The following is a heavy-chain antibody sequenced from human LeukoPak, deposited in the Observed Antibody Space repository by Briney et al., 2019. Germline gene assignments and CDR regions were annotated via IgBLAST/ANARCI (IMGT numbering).Heavy chain of an antibody. Sequence: GGSLRLSCAASGFTFSNYWMSWVRQAPGKGLEWVANIKFDGSEKFYVDSVKGRFTISRDNAKDSLYLQMNSLRAEDTSVYFYARLSYWVFEIWGQGTMVTVSS. J-gene: IGHJ3*02. CDR1: GFTFSNYW. CDR3: ARLSYWVFEI. V-gene: IGHV3-7*01. CDR2: IKFDGSEK. D-gene: IGHD2-21*01.